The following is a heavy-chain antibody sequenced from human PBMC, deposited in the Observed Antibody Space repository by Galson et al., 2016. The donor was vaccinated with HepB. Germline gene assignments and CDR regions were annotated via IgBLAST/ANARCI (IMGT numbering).Heavy chain of an antibody. V-gene: IGHV3-30*18. D-gene: IGHD3-10*01. J-gene: IGHJ4*02. CDR1: GFPFNNFP. Sequence: SLRLSCAASGFPFNNFPMNWVRQAPGKGLEWVALISFDGSNKYYADSVKGRFTISRDNSKNTLYVQMNSLRAEDTAVYHCAKDNYYGSGSYRMGLDYWGQGTLVTVSS. CDR2: ISFDGSNK. CDR3: AKDNYYGSGSYRMGLDY.